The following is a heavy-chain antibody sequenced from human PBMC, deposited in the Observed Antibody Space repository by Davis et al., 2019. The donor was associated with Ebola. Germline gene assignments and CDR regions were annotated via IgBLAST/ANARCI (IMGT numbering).Heavy chain of an antibody. CDR2: ISSSGSTI. V-gene: IGHV3-11*04. CDR1: GFTFSDYY. Sequence: GGSLRLSCAASGFTFSDYYMSWIRQAPGKGLEWVSYISSSGSTIYYADSVKGRFTISRDNSKNTLYLQMSTLRVEDTAVYYCTGGSDWTFDDWGQGTLVTVSS. CDR3: TGGSDWTFDD. J-gene: IGHJ4*02. D-gene: IGHD6-19*01.